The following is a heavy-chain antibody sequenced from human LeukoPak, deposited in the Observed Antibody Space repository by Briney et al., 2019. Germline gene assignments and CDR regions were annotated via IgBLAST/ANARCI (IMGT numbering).Heavy chain of an antibody. CDR3: AKYVADTTMRSGFDP. J-gene: IGHJ5*02. CDR1: GFTFRNYG. CDR2: ISHDGGDI. V-gene: IGHV3-30*18. D-gene: IGHD2/OR15-2a*01. Sequence: PGGSLRLSCAASGFTFRNYGIHWVRQAPGKGLEWVALISHDGGDIHYADSVRGRFTISRDNSKNTLYLQVNSLRADDTAVYYCAKYVADTTMRSGFDPWGQGTLVTVSS.